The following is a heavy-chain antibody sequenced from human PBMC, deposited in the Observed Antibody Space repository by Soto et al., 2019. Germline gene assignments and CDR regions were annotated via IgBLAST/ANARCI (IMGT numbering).Heavy chain of an antibody. CDR3: ARDDEDGSYCDLGY. V-gene: IGHV3-74*01. CDR1: GFIFSSYW. J-gene: IGHJ4*02. D-gene: IGHD3-10*01. Sequence: GGSLRLSCEASGFIFSSYWMHWVRQAPGKGLVWVSRINIDGNNKYYADSVKGRFTISRDNSKNTLYLQMNSLRAEDTAIYYCARDDEDGSYCDLGYWGQGTLVTVSS. CDR2: INIDGNNK.